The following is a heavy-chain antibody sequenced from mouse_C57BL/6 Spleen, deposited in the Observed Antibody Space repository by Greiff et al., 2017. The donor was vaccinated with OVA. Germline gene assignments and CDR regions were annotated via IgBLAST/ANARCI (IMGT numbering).Heavy chain of an antibody. CDR1: GYTFTDYS. CDR2: IYPGSGNT. Sequence: QVQLQESGAELVRPGASVKLSCKASGYTFTDYSIHWVKQRPGQGLEWIARIYPGSGNTYYNEKFKGKATLTAEKSSSTAYMQLSSLTSVDSAVYFGARSDDTRFAYWGQGTLVTVSA. J-gene: IGHJ3*01. D-gene: IGHD2-3*01. V-gene: IGHV1-76*01. CDR3: ARSDDTRFAY.